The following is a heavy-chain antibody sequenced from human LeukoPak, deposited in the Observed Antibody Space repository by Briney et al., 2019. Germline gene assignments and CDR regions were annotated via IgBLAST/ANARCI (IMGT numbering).Heavy chain of an antibody. Sequence: GGSLRLSCAASGSTVSTNCMTWVRQAPGKGLEWVSTIYGGGTTNYADSVIGRFTISRHNSRNTLYLQRNSLRAEDTAVYYCARLVPGQSGEDYWGQGTLVTVSS. CDR2: IYGGGTT. CDR1: GSTVSTNC. CDR3: ARLVPGQSGEDY. J-gene: IGHJ4*02. V-gene: IGHV3-53*04. D-gene: IGHD6-13*01.